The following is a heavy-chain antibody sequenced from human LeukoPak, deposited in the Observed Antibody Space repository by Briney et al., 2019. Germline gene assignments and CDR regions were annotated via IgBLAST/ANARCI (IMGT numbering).Heavy chain of an antibody. CDR3: ARGPGAYNWFDP. CDR2: VYQSGST. V-gene: IGHV4-38-2*02. CDR1: GGSISSGYH. Sequence: SETLSLTCTVSGGSISSGYHWAWIRQPPGKGLEWIGSVYQSGSTYYNPSLKSRVTISIDTSNNQFSLKLSSVTAADTAVYYCARGPGAYNWFDPWGQGTLVTVSS. D-gene: IGHD3-10*01. J-gene: IGHJ5*02.